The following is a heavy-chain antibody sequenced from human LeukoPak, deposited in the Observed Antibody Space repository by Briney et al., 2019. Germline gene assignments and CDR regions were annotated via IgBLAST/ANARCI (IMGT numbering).Heavy chain of an antibody. V-gene: IGHV1-2*02. CDR3: ARASFWESPINWFDP. CDR1: GYTFTDYY. CDR2: INPNSGGT. D-gene: IGHD3-16*01. Sequence: GASVKVSCKASGYTFTDYYMHWVRQAPGQGLEWMGWINPNSGGTNYAQKFQGRVTMTRDRSISTVYMELTRLTSDDTAVFYCARASFWESPINWFDPWGQGTLVTVSS. J-gene: IGHJ5*02.